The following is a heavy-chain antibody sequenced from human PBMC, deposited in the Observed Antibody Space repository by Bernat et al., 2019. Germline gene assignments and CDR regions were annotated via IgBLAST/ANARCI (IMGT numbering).Heavy chain of an antibody. CDR2: IGPDGVGT. V-gene: IGHV3-64D*08. D-gene: IGHD2-21*01. CDR3: VNDLHAVVFN. CDR1: RFSFSGFS. Sequence: EVHVVESGGGLVQPGGSLRLSCSASRFSFSGFSMHWVRQAPGKGLEYVSAIGPDGVGTWYADSVKDRFTISRDNSKNTLYLQMTSLRPEDTALYYCVNDLHAVVFNWGQGAQVTVSS. J-gene: IGHJ4*02.